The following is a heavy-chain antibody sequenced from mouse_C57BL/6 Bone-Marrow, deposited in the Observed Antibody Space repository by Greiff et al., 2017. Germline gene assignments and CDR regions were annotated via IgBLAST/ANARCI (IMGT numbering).Heavy chain of an antibody. V-gene: IGHV8-12*01. Sequence: QVTLKVSGPGILQSSQTLSLTCSFSGFSLSTSGMGVSWIRQPSGKGLEWLAHFSLDDATRYHPSLKSRLTISKDTSRNQVFLKITSVDSSDTATYYCARRDDGYYGYFDDWGHGTTLTVAS. CDR1: GFSLSTSGMG. CDR3: ARRDDGYYGYFDD. D-gene: IGHD2-3*01. J-gene: IGHJ2*01. CDR2: FSLDDAT.